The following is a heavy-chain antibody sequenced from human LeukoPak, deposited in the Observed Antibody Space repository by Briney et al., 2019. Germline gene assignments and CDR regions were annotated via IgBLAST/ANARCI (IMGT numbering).Heavy chain of an antibody. D-gene: IGHD3-10*01. CDR3: ARDLLGVEGY. CDR1: GGSISSHY. V-gene: IGHV4-59*11. J-gene: IGHJ4*02. CDR2: IYYSGST. Sequence: SETLSLTCTVSGGSISSHYWSCIRQPPGKGLEWIGYIYYSGSTNYNPSLKSRVTISVDTSKNQFSLKLSSVTAADTAVYYCARDLLGVEGYWGQGTLVTVSS.